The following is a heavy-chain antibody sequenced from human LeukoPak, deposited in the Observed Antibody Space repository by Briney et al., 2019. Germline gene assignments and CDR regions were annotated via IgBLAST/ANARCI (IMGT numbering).Heavy chain of an antibody. CDR2: INTNTGNP. J-gene: IGHJ4*02. CDR1: GYTFTHYG. CDR3: ARNPTDSHYYGSGSYSDY. V-gene: IGHV7-4-1*02. Sequence: WASVKVSCKASGYTFTHYGVNWVRQAPGQGLEWMGWINTNTGNPTYAQGFTGRFVFSLDTSVSTAYLQISSLKAEDTAVYYCARNPTDSHYYGSGSYSDYWGQGTLVTVSS. D-gene: IGHD3-10*01.